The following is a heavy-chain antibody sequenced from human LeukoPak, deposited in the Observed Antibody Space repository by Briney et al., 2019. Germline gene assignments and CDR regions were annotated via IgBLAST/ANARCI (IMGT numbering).Heavy chain of an antibody. J-gene: IGHJ3*02. CDR2: IYHSGST. Sequence: PSQTLSLTCTVSGGSISSGGYYWSWIRQPPGKGLEWIGYIYHSGSTYYNPSLKSRVTISVDRSKNQFSLKLSSVTAAGTAVYYCAREPYSSSWRNDAFDIWGQGTMVTVSS. V-gene: IGHV4-30-2*01. CDR3: AREPYSSSWRNDAFDI. CDR1: GGSISSGGYY. D-gene: IGHD6-13*01.